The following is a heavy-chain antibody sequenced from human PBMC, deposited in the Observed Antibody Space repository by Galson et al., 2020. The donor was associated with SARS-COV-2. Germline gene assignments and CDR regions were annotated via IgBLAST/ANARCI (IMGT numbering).Heavy chain of an antibody. CDR3: ARVGYYDSSGYYYRVVDY. CDR2: INPNSGGT. CDR1: GYTFTGYY. V-gene: IGHV1-2*02. J-gene: IGHJ4*02. Sequence: GESLKISCKASGYTFTGYYMHWVRQAPGQGLEWMGWINPNSGGTNYAQKFQGRVTMTRDTSISTAYMELSRLRSDDTAVYYCARVGYYDSSGYYYRVVDYWGQGTLVTVSS. D-gene: IGHD3-22*01.